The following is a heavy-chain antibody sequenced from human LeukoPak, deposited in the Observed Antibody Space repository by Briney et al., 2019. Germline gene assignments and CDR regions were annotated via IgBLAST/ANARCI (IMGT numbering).Heavy chain of an antibody. D-gene: IGHD3-16*01. V-gene: IGHV4-59*01. J-gene: IGHJ3*02. CDR1: GGSISSYY. Sequence: SETLSLTCTVSGGSISSYYWSWIRQPPGKGLEWIGYIYYSGSTNYNPSLKSRVTISVDTSKNQFSLKLSSVTAADTAVYYCARGGLGELAAFDIWGQGTMVTVSS. CDR3: ARGGLGELAAFDI. CDR2: IYYSGST.